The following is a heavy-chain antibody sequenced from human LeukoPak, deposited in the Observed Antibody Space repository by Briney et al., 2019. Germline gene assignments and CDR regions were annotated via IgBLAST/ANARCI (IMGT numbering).Heavy chain of an antibody. J-gene: IGHJ4*02. CDR1: GYTFTNYA. CDR2: INAGNGNT. D-gene: IGHD3-16*01. CDR3: ARERSFRGRFFDY. V-gene: IGHV1-3*01. Sequence: GASVKVSCKASGYTFTNYAIHWVRLGHGQRLECMGWINAGNGNTEYSQKFQGKVTITRDTSATTAYMELSSLISEDTAVYFCARERSFRGRFFDYWGQGTLVTVSS.